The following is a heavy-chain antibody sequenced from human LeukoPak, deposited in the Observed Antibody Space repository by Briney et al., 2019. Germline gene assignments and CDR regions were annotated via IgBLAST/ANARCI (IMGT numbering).Heavy chain of an antibody. CDR2: ISRSDGST. CDR3: AKGRERTDWYNFDY. J-gene: IGHJ4*02. D-gene: IGHD3-9*01. Sequence: GGSLRLSCAASGFIFSSYAMSWVRQAPGKGLEWVSTISRSDGSTYYADSVKGRFTISRDNSKNTLFLQMNSLEVEDTDVYYCAKGRERTDWYNFDYWGQGTLVTVSS. CDR1: GFIFSSYA. V-gene: IGHV3-23*01.